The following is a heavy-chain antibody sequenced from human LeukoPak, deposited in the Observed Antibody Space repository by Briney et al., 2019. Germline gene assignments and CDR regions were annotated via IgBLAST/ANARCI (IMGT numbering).Heavy chain of an antibody. CDR2: ISGSGGST. CDR3: ARGEEYLGQGRPFDI. J-gene: IGHJ3*02. CDR1: GFTLSSYA. V-gene: IGHV3-23*01. Sequence: AGGSLRLSCAASGFTLSSYAMSWVRQAPGKGLEWVSAISGSGGSTYYADSVKGRFTISRDNAKNTLYLQMNSLRVEDTAVYYCARGEEYLGQGRPFDIWGQGTMVTVSS. D-gene: IGHD3-16*01.